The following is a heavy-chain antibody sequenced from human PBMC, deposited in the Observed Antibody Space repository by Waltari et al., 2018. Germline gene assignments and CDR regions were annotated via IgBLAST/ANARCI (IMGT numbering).Heavy chain of an antibody. V-gene: IGHV3-9*01. Sequence: EVQLVESGGGLVQPGRSLRLSCAASGFTFDDYXMHWVRQAPGKGLEWVSGISWNSGSIGYADSVKGRFTISRDNAKNSLYLQMNSLRAEDTALYYCAKEGNFYGSGSYYSYFDYWGQGTLVXXSS. CDR3: AKEGNFYGSGSYYSYFDY. J-gene: IGHJ4*02. CDR2: ISWNSGSI. D-gene: IGHD3-10*01. CDR1: GFTFDDYX.